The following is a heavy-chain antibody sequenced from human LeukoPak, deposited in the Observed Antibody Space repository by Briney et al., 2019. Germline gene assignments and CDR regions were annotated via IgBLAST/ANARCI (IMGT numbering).Heavy chain of an antibody. CDR1: GFTFSDYY. V-gene: IGHV3-11*06. D-gene: IGHD3-16*01. CDR2: ISSSSSYT. J-gene: IGHJ4*02. Sequence: PGGSLRLSCAASGFTFSDYYMSWIRQAPGKGLEWVSYISSSSSYTNYADSVKGRFTISRDNAKNSLYLQMSSLRAEDTAVYYCARDPGGHYYVDYWGQGTLVTVSS. CDR3: ARDPGGHYYVDY.